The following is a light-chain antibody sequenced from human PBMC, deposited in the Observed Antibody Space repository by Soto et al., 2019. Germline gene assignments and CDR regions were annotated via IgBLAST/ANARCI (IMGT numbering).Light chain of an antibody. J-gene: IGKJ5*01. Sequence: EIVLTQSPGTLSLSPGEGATLSCRASQSVSSTYLAWYQPKPGQAPRLLIYGASIRATGIPDRFSGSGSGTDFTLTISRLEPEDFAVYYCQQYGSSPVTFGQGTRLEI. V-gene: IGKV3-20*01. CDR2: GAS. CDR3: QQYGSSPVT. CDR1: QSVSSTY.